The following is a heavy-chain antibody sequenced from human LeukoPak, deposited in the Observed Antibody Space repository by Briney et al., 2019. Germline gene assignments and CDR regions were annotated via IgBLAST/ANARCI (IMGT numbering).Heavy chain of an antibody. CDR2: MNPNSGNT. CDR1: GYTFTSYD. CDR3: AITYCGGDCYSPHYYGLDV. J-gene: IGHJ6*02. Sequence: ASVKVSCKASGYTFTSYDINWVRQATGQVLAWMGWMNPNSGNTGYAQKFQGRVTMTRNTSISTAYMELSSLRSEDTAVYYCAITYCGGDCYSPHYYGLDVWGQGTTVTVSS. D-gene: IGHD2-21*02. V-gene: IGHV1-8*01.